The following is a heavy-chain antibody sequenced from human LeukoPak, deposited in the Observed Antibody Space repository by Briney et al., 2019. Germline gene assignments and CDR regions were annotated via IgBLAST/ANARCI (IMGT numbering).Heavy chain of an antibody. V-gene: IGHV3-49*03. CDR1: GFTFGDYA. J-gene: IGHJ6*03. Sequence: GGSLRLSCTASGFTFGDYAMSWFRQAPGKGLEWVGFIRSKAYGGTTEYAASVKGRFTISRDDSKSIAYLQMNSLKTEDTAVYYCTRDPANYYYYYMDVWGKGTTVTVSS. CDR2: IRSKAYGGTT. CDR3: TRDPANYYYYYMDV.